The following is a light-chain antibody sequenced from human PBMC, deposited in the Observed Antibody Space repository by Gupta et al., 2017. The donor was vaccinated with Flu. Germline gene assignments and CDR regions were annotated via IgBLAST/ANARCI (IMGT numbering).Light chain of an antibody. Sequence: LSLGERATINCRSSQSVLYSSNNKNYLAWYQQKAGQPPKLLIYWASTRESGVPDRFRGSGSGTDFTLTISSLQAEDAAVYYCQQYYSTLTFGGGTKVEIK. J-gene: IGKJ4*01. V-gene: IGKV4-1*01. CDR3: QQYYSTLT. CDR1: QSVLYSSNNKNY. CDR2: WAS.